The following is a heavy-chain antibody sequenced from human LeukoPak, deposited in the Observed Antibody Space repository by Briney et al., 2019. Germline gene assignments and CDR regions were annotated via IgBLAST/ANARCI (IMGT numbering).Heavy chain of an antibody. D-gene: IGHD3-9*01. Sequence: ASVKVPCKASVGTFSSYAISWVRQAPGQGLEWMGRIIPILGIANYAQKFQGRVTITADKSTSTAYMELSSLRSEDTAVYYCATKGFDILTGTDAFDIWGQGTMVTVSS. CDR2: IIPILGIA. CDR1: VGTFSSYA. CDR3: ATKGFDILTGTDAFDI. V-gene: IGHV1-69*04. J-gene: IGHJ3*02.